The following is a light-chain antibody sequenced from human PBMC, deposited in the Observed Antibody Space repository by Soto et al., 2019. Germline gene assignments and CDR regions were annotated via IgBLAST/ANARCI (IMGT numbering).Light chain of an antibody. J-gene: IGLJ3*02. CDR2: SDN. Sequence: QPVLTQPPSASGTPGQRVTISCSGRNSNIGSYTVNWYLQLPGTAPKLLIYSDNQRPSGVPDRFSGSKSGTSASLAISGLQSEDEADYYCATWDDSLNAGVFGGGTKLTVL. V-gene: IGLV1-44*01. CDR3: ATWDDSLNAGV. CDR1: NSNIGSYT.